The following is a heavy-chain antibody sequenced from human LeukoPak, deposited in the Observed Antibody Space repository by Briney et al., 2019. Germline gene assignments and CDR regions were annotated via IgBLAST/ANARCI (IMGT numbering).Heavy chain of an antibody. CDR2: ISGSGGST. J-gene: IGHJ4*02. Sequence: PSGGSLRLSCAASGFTFSSYAMSWVRQAPGKGQEWVSAISGSGGSTYYADSVKGRFTISRDNSKNTLYLQMNSLRAEDTAVYYCAKDRVMVRGVNYYFDYWGQGTLVTVSS. V-gene: IGHV3-23*01. CDR3: AKDRVMVRGVNYYFDY. D-gene: IGHD3-10*01. CDR1: GFTFSSYA.